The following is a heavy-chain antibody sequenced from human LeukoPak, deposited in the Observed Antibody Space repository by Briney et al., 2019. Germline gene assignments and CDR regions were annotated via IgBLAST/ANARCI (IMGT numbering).Heavy chain of an antibody. J-gene: IGHJ4*02. CDR1: GFTSSNYA. V-gene: IGHV3-23*01. CDR3: AKATTVSAAGSHFVY. D-gene: IGHD6-13*01. Sequence: GGSLRLSCVDSGFTSSNYAMSWVRQAPGGGLEWVAAISGNGGTTYYADSVKGRFTISRDNSKNTLYLQMNRLRAEDTAVFYCAKATTVSAAGSHFVYWGQGTLVTVSS. CDR2: ISGNGGTT.